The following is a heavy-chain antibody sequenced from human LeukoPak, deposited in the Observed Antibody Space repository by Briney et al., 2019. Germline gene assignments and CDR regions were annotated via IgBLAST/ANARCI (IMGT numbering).Heavy chain of an antibody. J-gene: IGHJ3*02. CDR2: IKQDGSEK. Sequence: GGSLRLSCAASGFTFSSYWMSWVRQAPGKGLEWVANIKQDGSEKYYVDSVKGRFTISRDNAKNSLYLQMNSLRAEDTAVYYCARDKRIQLWLKELDAFDIWGQGAMVTVSS. CDR3: ARDKRIQLWLKELDAFDI. CDR1: GFTFSSYW. V-gene: IGHV3-7*01. D-gene: IGHD5-18*01.